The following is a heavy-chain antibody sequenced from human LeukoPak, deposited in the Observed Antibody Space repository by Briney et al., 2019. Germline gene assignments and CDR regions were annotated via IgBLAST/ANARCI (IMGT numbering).Heavy chain of an antibody. Sequence: ASVKLSCKASGYSFTSNYIHWVRQAPGQGLEWMGMIYPRDGSTSYAQKFQGRVTVTRDTSTSTVHMELSGLRSEDMAVYYCARDQEAFDYWGQGTLVTVSS. V-gene: IGHV1-46*01. CDR3: ARDQEAFDY. CDR1: GYSFTSNY. J-gene: IGHJ4*02. CDR2: IYPRDGST.